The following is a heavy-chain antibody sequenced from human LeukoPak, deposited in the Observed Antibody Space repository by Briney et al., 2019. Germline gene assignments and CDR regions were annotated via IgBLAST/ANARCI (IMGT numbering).Heavy chain of an antibody. J-gene: IGHJ3*02. CDR2: INAGNGNT. D-gene: IGHD6-13*01. V-gene: IGHV1-3*01. CDR3: ARLLTSSSWYSFFHDAFDI. CDR1: GGTVSSYA. Sequence: ASVKVSCKASGGTVSSYAISWVRQAPGQRLEWMGWINAGNGNTKYSQKFQGRVTITRDTSASTAYMELSSLRSEDTAVYYCARLLTSSSWYSFFHDAFDIWGQGTMVTVSS.